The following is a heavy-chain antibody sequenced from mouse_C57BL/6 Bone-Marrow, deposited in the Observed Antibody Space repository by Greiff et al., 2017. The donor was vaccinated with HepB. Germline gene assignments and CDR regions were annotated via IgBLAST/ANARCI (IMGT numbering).Heavy chain of an antibody. CDR3: GYYGNYYYFDY. CDR2: IYPRSGNT. CDR1: GYTFTSYG. D-gene: IGHD2-1*01. J-gene: IGHJ2*01. Sequence: QVQLKESGAELARPGASVKLSCKASGYTFTSYGISWVKQRTGQGLEWIGEIYPRSGNTYYNEKFKGKATLTADKSSSTAYMELRSLTSEDSAVYFCGYYGNYYYFDYWGQGTTLTVSS. V-gene: IGHV1-81*01.